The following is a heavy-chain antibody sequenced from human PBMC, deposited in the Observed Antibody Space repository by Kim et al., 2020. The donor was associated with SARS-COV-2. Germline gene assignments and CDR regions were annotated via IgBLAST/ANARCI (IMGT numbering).Heavy chain of an antibody. V-gene: IGHV3-23*01. CDR2: ISGSAGRT. J-gene: IGHJ3*02. D-gene: IGHD3-22*01. CDR3: AKSGSYDSSGYYYVFAFDI. CDR1: AFTLSSYA. Sequence: GGSLRLSCAASAFTLSSYAMSWVRQAPGKGLEWVSAISGSAGRTYYADSVKGRFTISRDNSKNTLYLQMNSLRAEDTAVYYCAKSGSYDSSGYYYVFAFDIGGQGTMVTVSS.